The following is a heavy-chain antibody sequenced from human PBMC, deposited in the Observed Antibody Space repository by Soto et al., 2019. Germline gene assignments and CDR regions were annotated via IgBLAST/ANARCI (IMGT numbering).Heavy chain of an antibody. V-gene: IGHV4-59*08. CDR3: ARLSDYQLDYYYMDV. CDR1: GGSISSYY. D-gene: IGHD4-17*01. J-gene: IGHJ6*03. CDR2: IYYSGST. Sequence: QVQLQELGPGLVRPSETLSLTCTVSGGSISSYYWSWIRQPPGKGLEWIGYIYYSGSTNYNPSLKSRVTISVDTSKNQFSLKLSSVTAADTAVYYCARLSDYQLDYYYMDVWGKGTTVTVSS.